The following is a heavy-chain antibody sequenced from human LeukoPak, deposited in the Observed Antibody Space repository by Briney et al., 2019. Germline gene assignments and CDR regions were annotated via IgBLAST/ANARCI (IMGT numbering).Heavy chain of an antibody. CDR2: IYYSGST. V-gene: IGHV4-39*01. CDR1: GGSISSSSYY. D-gene: IGHD6-6*01. Sequence: SETLSLTCTVSGGSISSSSYYWGWIRQPPGKGLEWIGSIYYSGSTYYNPSLKSRVTISVDTFKNQFSLKLSSVTAADTAVYYCARHVDPGIAAHPFDYWGQGTLVTVSS. J-gene: IGHJ4*02. CDR3: ARHVDPGIAAHPFDY.